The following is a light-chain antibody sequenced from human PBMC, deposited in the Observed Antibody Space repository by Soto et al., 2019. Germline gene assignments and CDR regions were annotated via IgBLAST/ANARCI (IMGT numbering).Light chain of an antibody. V-gene: IGKV1-12*01. CDR2: AAS. Sequence: DIQMTQSPSSVSASVGDRVTITCRASQPVSSWLAWYQQKPGNAPKLLISAASNLQSGVPSRFSGSGSGTDFTLTISSLQPEDIATYYCQQAVSLPITFGQGTRLEIK. CDR3: QQAVSLPIT. J-gene: IGKJ5*01. CDR1: QPVSSW.